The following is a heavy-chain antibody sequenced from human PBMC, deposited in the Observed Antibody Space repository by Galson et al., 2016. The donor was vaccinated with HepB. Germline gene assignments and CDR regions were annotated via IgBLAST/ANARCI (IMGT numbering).Heavy chain of an antibody. V-gene: IGHV3-74*01. CDR2: IDPDGRRA. Sequence: SLRLSCAASGFTFRNYWMHWVRQAPGKGLAWVSRIDPDGRRAHYADSVQGRFTISRDNAKSTLSLQMNSLRVEDTGVYYCVRDEDGYNYRGQGILVTVSS. D-gene: IGHD5-24*01. CDR1: GFTFRNYW. J-gene: IGHJ4*02. CDR3: VRDEDGYNY.